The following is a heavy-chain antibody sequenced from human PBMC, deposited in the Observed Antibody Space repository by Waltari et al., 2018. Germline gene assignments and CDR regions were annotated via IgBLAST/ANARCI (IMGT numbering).Heavy chain of an antibody. D-gene: IGHD2-2*02. J-gene: IGHJ5*02. CDR1: GYTFTSYD. V-gene: IGHV1-8*01. CDR3: AAGRMGCSSTSCYNLNWFDP. CDR2: MNPNSGNT. Sequence: QVQLVQSGAEVKKPGASVKVSCKASGYTFTSYDINWVRQAHGHGLGWMGWMNPNSGNTGYAQKFQGRVTMTRNTSISTAYMELSSLRSEDTAVYYCAAGRMGCSSTSCYNLNWFDPWGQGTLVTVSS.